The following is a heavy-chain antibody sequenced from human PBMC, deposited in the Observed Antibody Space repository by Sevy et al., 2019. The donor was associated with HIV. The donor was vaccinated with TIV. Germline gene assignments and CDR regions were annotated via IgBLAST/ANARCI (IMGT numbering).Heavy chain of an antibody. CDR1: DGSISPYY. CDR2: MYYSGSI. D-gene: IGHD3-16*01. Sequence: SETLSLTCTVSDGSISPYYWNWIRQPPGKGLEWIGYMYYSGSIKYNPAFKSRVTISVDMSKNQVSLNLRSVTAADTAVYYCAREGGLTDYGMDVWGQGTTVTVSS. CDR3: AREGGLTDYGMDV. J-gene: IGHJ6*02. V-gene: IGHV4-59*01.